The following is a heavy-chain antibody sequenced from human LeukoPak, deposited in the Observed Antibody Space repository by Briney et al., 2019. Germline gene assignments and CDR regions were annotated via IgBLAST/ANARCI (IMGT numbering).Heavy chain of an antibody. CDR1: GFTFSDYA. CDR2: ISGSGGSI. D-gene: IGHD5-24*01. J-gene: IGHJ4*02. V-gene: IGHV3-23*01. CDR3: AKGGDGYNYYFDY. Sequence: GGSLRLSCAVSGFTFSDYAMSWVRQAPGKGLEWVSGISGSGGSIRYADSVKGRFIISRDNSKNTLYLQMNSLRAEDTAVYYCAKGGDGYNYYFDYWGQETLVTVSS.